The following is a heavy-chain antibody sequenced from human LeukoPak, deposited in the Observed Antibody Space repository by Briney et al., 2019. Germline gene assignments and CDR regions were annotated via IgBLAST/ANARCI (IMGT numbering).Heavy chain of an antibody. CDR2: ISGTGGTT. CDR3: AELGITMIGGV. V-gene: IGHV3-23*01. CDR1: GFTFSSYG. J-gene: IGHJ6*04. Sequence: GGTLRLSCAASGFTFSSYGMSWVRQAPGKGLEWVSAISGTGGTTYYADSVKGRFTISRDNSKNTLYLQMNSLRAEDTAVYYCAELGITMIGGVWGKGTTVTISS. D-gene: IGHD3-10*02.